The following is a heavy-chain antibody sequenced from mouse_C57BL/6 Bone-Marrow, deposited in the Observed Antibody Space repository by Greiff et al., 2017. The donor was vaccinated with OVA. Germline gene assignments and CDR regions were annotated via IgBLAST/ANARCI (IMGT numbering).Heavy chain of an antibody. CDR1: GFTFTDYY. D-gene: IGHD3-2*02. V-gene: IGHV7-3*01. CDR2: IRNKANGYTT. CDR3: ARSTQAPYYYAMDY. Sequence: EVKVVESGGGLVQPGGSLSLSCAASGFTFTDYYMSWVRQPPGKALEWLGFIRNKANGYTTEYSASVKGRFTISRDNSQSILYLQMNALRAEDSATYYCARSTQAPYYYAMDYWGQGTSVTVSS. J-gene: IGHJ4*01.